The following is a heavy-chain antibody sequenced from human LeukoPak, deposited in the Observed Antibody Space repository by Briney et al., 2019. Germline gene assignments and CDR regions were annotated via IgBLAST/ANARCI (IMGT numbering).Heavy chain of an antibody. CDR3: AKDGGRCGELSGGYFDY. V-gene: IGHV3-23*01. D-gene: IGHD3-10*01. J-gene: IGHJ4*02. CDR1: GFTLSTYA. CDR2: TSSRDAGT. Sequence: GGSLRLSCAASGFTLSTYAMSWVRQTPGKGLEWVAATSSRDAGTYHADFVRGRFTISRDNSKNTLYLQMHSLRAEATAVYYCAKDGGRCGELSGGYFDYWGQGTLVTVSS.